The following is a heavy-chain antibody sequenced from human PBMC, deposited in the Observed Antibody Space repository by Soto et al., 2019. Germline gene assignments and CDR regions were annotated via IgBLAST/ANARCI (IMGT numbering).Heavy chain of an antibody. D-gene: IGHD2-8*01. CDR2: ISYDGSNK. CDR1: GFTFSSYA. Sequence: QVQLVESGGGVVQPGRSLRLSCAASGFTFSSYAMHWVRQAPGKGLEWVAVISYDGSNKYYADSVRGRFTISRDNSKNTLYLQMNILRAEDTAVYYCARDNKGVDWFDPWGQGTLVTVSS. CDR3: ARDNKGVDWFDP. V-gene: IGHV3-30-3*01. J-gene: IGHJ5*02.